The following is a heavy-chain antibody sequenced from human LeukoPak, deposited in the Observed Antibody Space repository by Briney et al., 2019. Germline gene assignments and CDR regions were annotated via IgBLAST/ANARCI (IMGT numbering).Heavy chain of an antibody. CDR2: IFSSGAT. Sequence: SETLSLTCTVSGGSMSSYYWTWIRQPPGKGLEWIGYIFSSGATNYNPSLKSRVTMTVDTSKNQFSLRLSAVAVADTAVYYCARRAKNAYCFDYWGQGTLVTVSS. CDR3: ARRAKNAYCFDY. V-gene: IGHV4-59*08. J-gene: IGHJ4*02. D-gene: IGHD1-26*01. CDR1: GGSMSSYY.